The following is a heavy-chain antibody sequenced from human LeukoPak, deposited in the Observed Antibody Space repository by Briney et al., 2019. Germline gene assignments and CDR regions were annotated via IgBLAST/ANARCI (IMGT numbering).Heavy chain of an antibody. D-gene: IGHD3-10*01. Sequence: GGSLRLSCAASGFTFSSHGMHWVRQAPGNGLERAAVIWYDGSNKYYADSVKGRFTISRDNSKNTLYLQMNSLRAEDTAVYYCARDRVYYGSGSTFDYWGQGTLVAVSS. V-gene: IGHV3-33*01. CDR2: IWYDGSNK. CDR1: GFTFSSHG. J-gene: IGHJ4*02. CDR3: ARDRVYYGSGSTFDY.